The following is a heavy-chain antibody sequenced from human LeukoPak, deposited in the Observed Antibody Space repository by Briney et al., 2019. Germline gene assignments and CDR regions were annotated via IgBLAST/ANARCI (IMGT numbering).Heavy chain of an antibody. CDR2: MHHSGST. CDR3: ARLGYCTSTSCYPDS. V-gene: IGHV4-38-2*01. Sequence: PSETLSLTCAVSGYSISSIYYWGWIRQPPGKGLEWTGSMHHSGSTDYNPSLKSRVTISVDTSKNQFSLKLRYVTAADTAVYYCARLGYCTSTSCYPDSWGQGTLVTVSS. D-gene: IGHD2-2*01. J-gene: IGHJ4*02. CDR1: GYSISSIYY.